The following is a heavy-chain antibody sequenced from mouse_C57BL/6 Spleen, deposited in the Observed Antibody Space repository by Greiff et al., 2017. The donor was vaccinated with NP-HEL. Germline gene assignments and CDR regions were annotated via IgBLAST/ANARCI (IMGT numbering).Heavy chain of an antibody. Sequence: EVQLQQSGPELVKPGASVKISCKASGYSFTGYYMNWVKQSPEKSLEWIGEINPSTGGTTYNQKFKAKATLTVDKSSSTAYMQLKSLTSGDSAVYYCARKNYGNLFAYWGQGTLVTVSA. V-gene: IGHV1-42*01. D-gene: IGHD2-1*01. J-gene: IGHJ3*01. CDR2: INPSTGGT. CDR1: GYSFTGYY. CDR3: ARKNYGNLFAY.